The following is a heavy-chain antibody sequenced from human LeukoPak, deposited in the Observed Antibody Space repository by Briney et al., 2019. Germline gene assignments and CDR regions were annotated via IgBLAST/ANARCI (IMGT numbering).Heavy chain of an antibody. CDR1: GFTFSTYA. J-gene: IGHJ4*02. Sequence: GGSLRLSCAASGFTFSTYAMSWVRQAPGKGLEWVAFIRYDGSHKYYADSVEGRFTISRDNSKNTLYLQMNSLRAEDTAVYYCAKDRTSSYYFDYWGQGTLVTVSS. D-gene: IGHD1-14*01. CDR2: IRYDGSHK. V-gene: IGHV3-30*02. CDR3: AKDRTSSYYFDY.